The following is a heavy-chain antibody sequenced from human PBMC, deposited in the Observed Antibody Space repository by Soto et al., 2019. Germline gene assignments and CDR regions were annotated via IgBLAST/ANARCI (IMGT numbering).Heavy chain of an antibody. CDR1: GFTFSSNS. V-gene: IGHV3-23*01. CDR3: VKWDGFGEY. D-gene: IGHD3-10*01. Sequence: EVQLLESGGDLVQPGGSLRLSCAASGFTFSSNSMTWVRQAPGKGLEWVAGISSGGDNTWHADSVKGQFTISRDNSKNTMYLQMNSLRVDDTAVYYCVKWDGFGEYWGQGSLVTVSS. CDR2: ISSGGDNT. J-gene: IGHJ4*02.